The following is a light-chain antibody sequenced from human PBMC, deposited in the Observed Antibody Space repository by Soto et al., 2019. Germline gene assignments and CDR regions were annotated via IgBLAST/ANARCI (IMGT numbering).Light chain of an antibody. CDR1: SSNIGSNY. CDR2: RNN. V-gene: IGLV1-47*01. Sequence: QPVLTQPPSASGTPGQRVTISCSGSSSNIGSNYVYWYQQLPGTAPKLLIYRNNQRPSGVPDRFSGSKSGTSASLAISGVRSEDEADYYCAAWDDSLSGMVFGGGTKLTVL. CDR3: AAWDDSLSGMV. J-gene: IGLJ2*01.